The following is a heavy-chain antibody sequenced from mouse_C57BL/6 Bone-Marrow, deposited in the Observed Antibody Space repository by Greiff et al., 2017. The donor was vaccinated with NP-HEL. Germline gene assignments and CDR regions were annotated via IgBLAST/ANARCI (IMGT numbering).Heavy chain of an antibody. CDR3: ARREGYAQEVYAMDY. CDR1: GFTFSDYG. CDR2: ISSGSSTI. D-gene: IGHD2-2*01. J-gene: IGHJ4*01. V-gene: IGHV5-17*01. Sequence: EVQGVESGGGLVKPGGSLKLSCAASGFTFSDYGMHWVRQAPEKGLEWVAYISSGSSTIYYADTVKGRFTISRDHAKNPLFLQMTSLRSEDTAMYYCARREGYAQEVYAMDYWGQGTSVTVSS.